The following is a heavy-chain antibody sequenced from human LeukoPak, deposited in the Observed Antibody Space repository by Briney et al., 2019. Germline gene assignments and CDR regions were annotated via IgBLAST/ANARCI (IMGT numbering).Heavy chain of an antibody. CDR2: ISSSSSYT. D-gene: IGHD3-3*01. V-gene: IGHV3-21*01. J-gene: IGHJ5*02. CDR1: GFTFSSYS. CDR3: ARDLTFGVVTNWFDP. Sequence: GGSLRPSCAASGFTFSSYSMNWVRQAPGKGLEWVSSISSSSSYTYYADSVKGRFTISRDNAKNSLYLQMNSLRAEDTAVYYCARDLTFGVVTNWFDPWGQGTLVTVSS.